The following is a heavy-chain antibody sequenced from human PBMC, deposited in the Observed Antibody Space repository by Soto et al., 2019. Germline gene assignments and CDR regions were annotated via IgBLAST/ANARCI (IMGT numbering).Heavy chain of an antibody. J-gene: IGHJ4*02. V-gene: IGHV4-34*01. CDR2: INYSGNT. CDR3: SSYARDY. D-gene: IGHD4-17*01. CDR1: GGSFSDFY. Sequence: SETLSLTCAVYGGSFSDFYWSWIRQSPGKGLEWLGEINYSGNTNYNPSLKSRITISVDTSKKELYLKLTSVTAADTAIYYCSSYARDYWGQGTLVTVSS.